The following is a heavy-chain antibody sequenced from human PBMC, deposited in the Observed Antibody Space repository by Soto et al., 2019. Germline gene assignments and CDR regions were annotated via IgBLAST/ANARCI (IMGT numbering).Heavy chain of an antibody. Sequence: QVRLQESGPGLVQPSQTLSLTCTVSGDSISSGDYYWSWVRQSPGKGLEWIGCIYYSGTTYYNPPLEPRLTMSVDTSKNQFSLGLSSVTAADTAMYFCARDIKRYSSSPGPIGSWGQGTLVTVSS. CDR2: IYYSGTT. D-gene: IGHD6-6*01. CDR1: GDSISSGDYY. J-gene: IGHJ5*02. V-gene: IGHV4-30-4*01. CDR3: ARDIKRYSSSPGPIGS.